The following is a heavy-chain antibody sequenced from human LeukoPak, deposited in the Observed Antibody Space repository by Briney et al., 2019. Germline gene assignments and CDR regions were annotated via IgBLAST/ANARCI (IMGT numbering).Heavy chain of an antibody. CDR1: GGSFSGYY. D-gene: IGHD2-2*01. Sequence: SETLSLTCAVYGGSFSGYYWSWIRQPPGKGLEWIGEINHSGSTNYNPSLKSRVTISIDTSKSQFSLKLSSVTAADTAVYYCARGPKVVVPAALPNWFDPWGQGTLVTVSS. V-gene: IGHV4-34*01. J-gene: IGHJ5*02. CDR2: INHSGST. CDR3: ARGPKVVVPAALPNWFDP.